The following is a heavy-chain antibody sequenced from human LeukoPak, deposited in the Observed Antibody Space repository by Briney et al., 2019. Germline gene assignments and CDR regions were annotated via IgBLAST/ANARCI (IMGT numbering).Heavy chain of an antibody. CDR2: INPNDGAT. J-gene: IGHJ4*02. Sequence: ASVKVSCKASGYTFTGYYMHWVRQAPGQGFEWMGWINPNDGATNYAQKFQGRVTMTRDTSISTAHMEVSRLRSDDTAVYYCARANFLYCSSTTCLFDYWGQGTLVTVSS. CDR1: GYTFTGYY. CDR3: ARANFLYCSSTTCLFDY. V-gene: IGHV1-2*02. D-gene: IGHD2-2*01.